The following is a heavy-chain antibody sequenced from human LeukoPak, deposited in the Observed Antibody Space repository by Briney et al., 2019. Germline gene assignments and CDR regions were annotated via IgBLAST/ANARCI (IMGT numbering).Heavy chain of an antibody. CDR3: ARGPTTVVNYAFDI. D-gene: IGHD4-23*01. Sequence: SETLSLTCTVSGGSIRGYYWSWIRQPPGKGLEWFGYIYYSGSTIYDPSLKSRLTISVDTSKNQFSLKLSSVTAADTAVYYCARGPTTVVNYAFDIWGQGTMVTVSS. CDR2: IYYSGST. V-gene: IGHV4-59*01. CDR1: GGSIRGYY. J-gene: IGHJ3*02.